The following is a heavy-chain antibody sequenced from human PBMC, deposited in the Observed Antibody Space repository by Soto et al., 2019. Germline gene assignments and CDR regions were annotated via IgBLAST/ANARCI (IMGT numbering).Heavy chain of an antibody. V-gene: IGHV3-48*02. CDR3: TREDILGARSFDY. Sequence: GSLRVSCAASGFTFSSYSVNWVRQAPGKGLEWVSYISSGSKTIYYADSVKGRFTVSRDNAKNSQYLQMNSLRDEDTAVYYCTREDILGARSFDYWGQGTLVTVSS. CDR2: ISSGSKTI. CDR1: GFTFSSYS. J-gene: IGHJ4*02. D-gene: IGHD1-26*01.